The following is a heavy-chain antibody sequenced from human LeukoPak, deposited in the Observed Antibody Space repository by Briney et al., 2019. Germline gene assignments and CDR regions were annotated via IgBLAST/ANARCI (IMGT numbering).Heavy chain of an antibody. Sequence: WASVKVSCKASGYTFTTYPINWVRQAPGQGLEWMGWINTNTGNPTYAQGFTGRFVFSLDTSVSTAYLQISSLKAEDTAVYYCARGDYDFWSGYYRWGQGTLVTVSS. J-gene: IGHJ5*02. CDR1: GYTFTTYP. CDR3: ARGDYDFWSGYYR. CDR2: INTNTGNP. D-gene: IGHD3-3*01. V-gene: IGHV7-4-1*02.